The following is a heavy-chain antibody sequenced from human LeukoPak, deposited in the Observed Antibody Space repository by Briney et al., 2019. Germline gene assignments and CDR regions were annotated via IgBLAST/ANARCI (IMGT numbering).Heavy chain of an antibody. D-gene: IGHD3-10*01. CDR3: ARFITMVRGVIPENWFDP. Sequence: GGSLRLSCAASGFTFSDYYMSWIRQAPGKGLEWVSYISSSSSYTNYADSAKGRFTISRDNAKNSLYLQMNSLRAEDTAVYYCARFITMVRGVIPENWFDPWGQGTLVTVSS. CDR1: GFTFSDYY. CDR2: ISSSSSYT. J-gene: IGHJ5*02. V-gene: IGHV3-11*06.